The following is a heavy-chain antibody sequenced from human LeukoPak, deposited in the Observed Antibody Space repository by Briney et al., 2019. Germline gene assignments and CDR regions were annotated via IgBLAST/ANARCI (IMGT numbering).Heavy chain of an antibody. V-gene: IGHV4-61*01. J-gene: IGHJ4*02. Sequence: SETLSLTRTVSGGSVSSGTYYWRWIRQPPGKGLEWIGYIYYSGSTNYNPSLKSRVTISVDTSKNQFSLKLSSVTAADTAVYYCARDRVRGNSNPFFDYWGQGTLVTVSS. CDR3: ARDRVRGNSNPFFDY. CDR2: IYYSGST. CDR1: GGSVSSGTYY. D-gene: IGHD4-11*01.